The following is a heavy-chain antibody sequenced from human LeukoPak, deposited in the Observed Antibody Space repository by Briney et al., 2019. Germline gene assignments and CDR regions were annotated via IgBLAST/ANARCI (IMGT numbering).Heavy chain of an antibody. Sequence: GASVKVSCKASGYTFTNYAMNWVRQAPGQGLERMGWINTNTGNPTYAQGFTGRFVFSLDAFVSTAYLQIRRLKAEDTAVYYCARVPFVVMGDTGNWFDPWGQGTLVTVSS. CDR3: ARVPFVVMGDTGNWFDP. J-gene: IGHJ5*02. V-gene: IGHV7-4-1*01. CDR1: GYTFTNYA. D-gene: IGHD2-8*01. CDR2: INTNTGNP.